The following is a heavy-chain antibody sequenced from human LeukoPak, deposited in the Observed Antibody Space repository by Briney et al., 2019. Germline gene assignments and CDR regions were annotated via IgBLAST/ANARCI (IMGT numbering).Heavy chain of an antibody. V-gene: IGHV3-23*01. CDR2: ISDSGGAT. D-gene: IGHD6-13*01. CDR3: VKDYSTIAAAANPLFDY. CDR1: GFTFSSYG. J-gene: IGHJ4*02. Sequence: HPGGSLRLSCAASGFTFSSYGMSWVRQAPGRGLGWVSAISDSGGATSYADSVKGRFTISRDSSKNTLYLQMNSLRAEDTAVYYCVKDYSTIAAAANPLFDYWGQGALVTVSS.